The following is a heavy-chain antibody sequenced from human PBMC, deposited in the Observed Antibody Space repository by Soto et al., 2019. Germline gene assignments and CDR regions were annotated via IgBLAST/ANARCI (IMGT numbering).Heavy chain of an antibody. CDR1: GVSISSSNYY. V-gene: IGHV4-39*01. D-gene: IGHD3-22*01. J-gene: IGHJ4*02. CDR3: VRSAFGYYDTSGYPLTDS. CDR2: MDYNGNS. Sequence: SETLSLTCTVSGVSISSSNYYWGWIRQPPGGGPEWIGSMDYNGNSYQNPSLKSRVTLSVDTSKSQFSLKLRSVTAADTAVYFCVRSAFGYYDTSGYPLTDSWGQGTLVTVSS.